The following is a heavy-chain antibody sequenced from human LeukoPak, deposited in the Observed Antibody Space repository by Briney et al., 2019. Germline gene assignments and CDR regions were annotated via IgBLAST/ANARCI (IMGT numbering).Heavy chain of an antibody. CDR2: IIPIFGTA. V-gene: IGHV1-69*13. CDR3: ASLLRVSYGMDV. J-gene: IGHJ6*02. Sequence: ASVKVSCKASGGTFSSYAISWVRQAPGQELEWMGGIIPIFGTANYAQKFQGRVTITADESTSTAYMELSSLRSEDTAVYYCASLLRVSYGMDVWGQGTTVTVSS. D-gene: IGHD1-26*01. CDR1: GGTFSSYA.